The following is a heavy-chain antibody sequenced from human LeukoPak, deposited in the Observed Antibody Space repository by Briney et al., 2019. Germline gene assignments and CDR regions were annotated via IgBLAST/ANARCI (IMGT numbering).Heavy chain of an antibody. V-gene: IGHV3-33*01. D-gene: IGHD4-17*01. CDR2: IWYDGSNK. CDR1: GFTFGSYG. CDR3: ARDQYYGDISGSAEYFQH. J-gene: IGHJ1*01. Sequence: GGSLRLSCAASGFTFGSYGMHWVRQAPGKGLEWVAVIWYDGSNKYYADPVKGRFTISRDNSKNTLYLQMNSLRAEDTAVYYCARDQYYGDISGSAEYFQHWGQGTLVTVSS.